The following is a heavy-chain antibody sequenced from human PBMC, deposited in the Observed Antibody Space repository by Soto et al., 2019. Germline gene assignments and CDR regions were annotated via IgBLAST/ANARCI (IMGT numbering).Heavy chain of an antibody. V-gene: IGHV4-31*03. CDR2: IYYSGST. D-gene: IGHD2-2*01. CDR3: ARSPLPAALRTNWFDP. J-gene: IGHJ5*02. CDR1: GGSISSGGYY. Sequence: SETLSLTCTVSGGSISSGGYYWSWIRQHPGKGLEWIGYIYYSGSTYYNPSLKSRVTISVDTSKNQFSLKLSSVTAADTAVYYCARSPLPAALRTNWFDPWGQGTLVTVSS.